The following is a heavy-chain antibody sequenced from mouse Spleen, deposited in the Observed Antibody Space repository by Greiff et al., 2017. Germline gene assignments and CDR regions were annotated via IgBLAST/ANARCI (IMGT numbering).Heavy chain of an antibody. CDR1: GFTFSSYG. CDR3: ARSLLRAMDY. V-gene: IGHV5-6-3*01. CDR2: INSNGGST. J-gene: IGHJ4*01. Sequence: EVQLVESGGGLVQPGGSLKLSCAASGFTFSSYGMSWVRQTPDKRLELVATINSNGGSTYYPDSVKGRFTISRDNAKNTLYLQMSSLKSEDTAMYYCARSLLRAMDYWGQGTSVTVSS. D-gene: IGHD1-1*01.